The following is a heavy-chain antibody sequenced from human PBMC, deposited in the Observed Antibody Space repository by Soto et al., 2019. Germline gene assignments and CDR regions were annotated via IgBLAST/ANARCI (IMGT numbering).Heavy chain of an antibody. J-gene: IGHJ6*02. Sequence: QVQLQQSGPRLVKPSETLSLTCTVSSGPDRSHNWGWIRQPPGRGLEWIGYVYYTGDTTYNPSRRGRVTRTADTSTTDISVTLNAVAAAGTAVYYCVRQGIDYLHGLVDVWGQGTTVSVSS. CDR2: VYYTGDT. CDR1: SGPDRSHN. V-gene: IGHV4-59*08. D-gene: IGHD4-17*01. CDR3: VRQGIDYLHGLVDV.